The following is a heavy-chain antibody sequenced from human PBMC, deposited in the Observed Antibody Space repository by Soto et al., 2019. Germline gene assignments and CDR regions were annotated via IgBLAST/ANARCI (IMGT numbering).Heavy chain of an antibody. V-gene: IGHV3-7*03. J-gene: IGHJ6*02. CDR3: VLPTRSVRGMGV. CDR1: GFTFSNFW. Sequence: DVQLVESGGGLAQPGGSLRLSCGASGFTFSNFWMSWARQAPGKGLEWVANIKGDGSVTHYVASVEGRFTISRDNAKYSLYLQMNSLIVEDTALSYCVLPTRSVRGMGVWGQGTTVTVSS. CDR2: IKGDGSVT. D-gene: IGHD3-10*01.